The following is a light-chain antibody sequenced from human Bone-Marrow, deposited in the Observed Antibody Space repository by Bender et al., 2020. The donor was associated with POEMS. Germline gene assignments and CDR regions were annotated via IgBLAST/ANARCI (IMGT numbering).Light chain of an antibody. CDR3: YSVADNILM. V-gene: IGLV3-21*02. J-gene: IGLJ3*02. Sequence: SYVLTQPPSVSVAPGQTASITCGENNIGSKSVQWYQQKPGQAPVLVVYDDSDRPSGIPERFSGSGSGTTATLTISGAQVEDEADYYCYSVADNILMFGGGTKLTVL. CDR1: NIGSKS. CDR2: DDS.